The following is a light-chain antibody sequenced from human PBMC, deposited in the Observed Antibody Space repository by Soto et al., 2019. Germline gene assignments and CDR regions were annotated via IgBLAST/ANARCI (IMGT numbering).Light chain of an antibody. CDR2: GVK. J-gene: IGLJ1*01. CDR1: GRDIGAYDY. Sequence: QSVLTQPASVSGSPGQSITISCTGSGRDIGAYDYVSWYQQHPGKAPKLIIYGVKNRPSGVSHRFSASKSAFTASLTISGLQTEDEADYYSSSYTTSYVYVFGPGTKLTVL. CDR3: SSYTTSYVYV. V-gene: IGLV2-14*01.